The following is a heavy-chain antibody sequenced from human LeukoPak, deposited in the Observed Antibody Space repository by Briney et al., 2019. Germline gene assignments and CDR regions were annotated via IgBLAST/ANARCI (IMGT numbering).Heavy chain of an antibody. CDR1: GFTFSSYA. J-gene: IGHJ4*02. CDR3: ARLGYSYGQPRFDY. CDR2: ISYDGSNK. Sequence: PGRSLRLSCAASGFTFSSYAMHWVRQAPGKGLEWVAVISYDGSNKYYADSVKGRFTISRDNSKNTLYLQMNSLRAEDTAVYYCARLGYSYGQPRFDYWGQGTLVTVSS. V-gene: IGHV3-30-3*01. D-gene: IGHD5-18*01.